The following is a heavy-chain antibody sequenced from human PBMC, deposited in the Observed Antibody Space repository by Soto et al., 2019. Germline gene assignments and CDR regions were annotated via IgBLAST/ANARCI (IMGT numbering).Heavy chain of an antibody. CDR3: ARSELGELSWYYFDY. CDR1: GFTFSDYY. Sequence: GGSLRLSCAASGFTFSDYYMSWIRQAPGKGLEWVSYISSSGSTIYYADSVKGRFTISRDNAKNSLYLQMNSLRAEDTAVYYCARSELGELSWYYFDYWGQGTLVTVSS. CDR2: ISSSGSTI. D-gene: IGHD3-16*02. J-gene: IGHJ4*02. V-gene: IGHV3-11*01.